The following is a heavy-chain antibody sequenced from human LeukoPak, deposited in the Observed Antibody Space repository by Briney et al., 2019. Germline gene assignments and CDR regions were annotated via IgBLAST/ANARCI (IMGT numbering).Heavy chain of an antibody. CDR3: AREGNYYDSSGHDAFDI. V-gene: IGHV3-33*01. Sequence: GGSLRLSCAASGFTFSSYGMHWVRQAPGKGLEWVAVIWYDGSNKYYADSVKGRSTISRDNSKNTLYLRMNSLRAEDTAVYYCAREGNYYDSSGHDAFDIWGQGTMVTVSS. J-gene: IGHJ3*02. D-gene: IGHD3-22*01. CDR1: GFTFSSYG. CDR2: IWYDGSNK.